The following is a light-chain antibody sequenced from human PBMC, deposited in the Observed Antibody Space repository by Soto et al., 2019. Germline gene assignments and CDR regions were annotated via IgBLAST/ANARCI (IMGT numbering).Light chain of an antibody. CDR1: SSNIGTNT. V-gene: IGLV1-44*01. CDR3: AAWDDSLSVVV. Sequence: QPVLSQPPSASGTPGQRVTISCSGSSSNIGTNTVKWYQQLPGSAPKLLIYSNNQRPSGVPDRFSGSKSGTSASLAISGLQSEDEADYYCAAWDDSLSVVVFGGGTKLTVL. CDR2: SNN. J-gene: IGLJ2*01.